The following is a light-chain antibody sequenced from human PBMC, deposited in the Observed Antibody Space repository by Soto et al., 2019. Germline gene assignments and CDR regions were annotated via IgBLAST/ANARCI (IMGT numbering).Light chain of an antibody. Sequence: DIQMTQSPSTLSASVGDRVTMTCRATQNITNWLAWYQQKPGKAPKLPIYQASSLEEEVPSRFSGSGSGTEFTLTISSLQPDDFATYYCQQYNSFLFGQGTKVDIK. V-gene: IGKV1-5*03. CDR2: QAS. CDR1: QNITNW. CDR3: QQYNSFL. J-gene: IGKJ1*01.